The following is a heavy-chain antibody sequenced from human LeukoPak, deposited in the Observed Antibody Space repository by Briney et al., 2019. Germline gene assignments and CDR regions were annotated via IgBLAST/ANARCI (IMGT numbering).Heavy chain of an antibody. CDR3: ARGDESLQGNDALDI. J-gene: IGHJ3*02. D-gene: IGHD4-11*01. Sequence: GGSLRLSCAASGFTFSSYWMYWVRQAPGKGLDWVSSISRSGRDIYYADSVRGRFTISRDNARDSLFLQMNSLTVEDTAVYYCARGDESLQGNDALDIWGQGTTVTVSS. CDR1: GFTFSSYW. V-gene: IGHV3-21*01. CDR2: ISRSGRDI.